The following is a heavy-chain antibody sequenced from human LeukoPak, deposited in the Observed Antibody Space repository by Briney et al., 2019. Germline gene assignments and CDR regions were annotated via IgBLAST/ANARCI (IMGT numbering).Heavy chain of an antibody. J-gene: IGHJ6*03. D-gene: IGHD3-3*01. CDR3: ARDPYDFWSGPPVRDYYMDV. CDR1: GGTFIGYA. V-gene: IGHV1-69*05. CDR2: IIPIFGTA. Sequence: GASVKVSCKGSGGTFIGYAISWVRQAPGQGREWMGGIIPIFGTATYAQKFQGRVTITTDESTSTAYMELSSLRSEDTAVYYCARDPYDFWSGPPVRDYYMDVWGKGTTVTVSS.